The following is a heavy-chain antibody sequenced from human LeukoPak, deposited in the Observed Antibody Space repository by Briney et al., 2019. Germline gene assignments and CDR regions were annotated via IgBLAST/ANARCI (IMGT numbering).Heavy chain of an antibody. J-gene: IGHJ4*02. V-gene: IGHV3-9*01. Sequence: GGSLRLSCAASGFTFDDYAMHWVRQAPGKGLEWVSGISWNSGSIGYADSVKGRFTISRDNAKNSLYLQMNSLRAEDTAVYYCARVRTYYDFWSGPFDYWGQGTPVTVSS. D-gene: IGHD3-3*01. CDR1: GFTFDDYA. CDR2: ISWNSGSI. CDR3: ARVRTYYDFWSGPFDY.